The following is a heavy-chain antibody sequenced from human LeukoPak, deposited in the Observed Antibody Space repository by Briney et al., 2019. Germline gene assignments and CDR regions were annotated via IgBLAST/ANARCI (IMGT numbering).Heavy chain of an antibody. CDR3: AKFDYYDSSGYYHPYYYYGMDV. Sequence: GGSLRLSCAASGFTFSSYAMSWVRQAPGKGLEWVSAISGSGGSTYYADSVKGRFTISRDNSKNTLYLQMNSLRAEDTAVYYCAKFDYYDSSGYYHPYYYYGMDVWGQGTTVPVS. CDR1: GFTFSSYA. V-gene: IGHV3-23*01. D-gene: IGHD3-22*01. CDR2: ISGSGGST. J-gene: IGHJ6*02.